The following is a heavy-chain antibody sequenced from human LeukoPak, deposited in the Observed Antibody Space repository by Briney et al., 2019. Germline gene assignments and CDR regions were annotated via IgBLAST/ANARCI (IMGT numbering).Heavy chain of an antibody. CDR3: ARGDFYAFDI. V-gene: IGHV4-59*01. D-gene: IGHD2/OR15-2a*01. CDR2: IYYNGST. J-gene: IGHJ3*02. CDR1: GGSISSYY. Sequence: SETLSLTCTVSGGSISSYYWSWIRQPPGKGLEWIGYIYYNGSTNYNPSLKSRVTISVDTSKNQFSLKLSSVTAADTAVYYCARGDFYAFDIWGQGTMVTVSS.